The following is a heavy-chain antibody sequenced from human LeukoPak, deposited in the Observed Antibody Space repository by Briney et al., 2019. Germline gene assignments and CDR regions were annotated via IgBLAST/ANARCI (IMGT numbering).Heavy chain of an antibody. D-gene: IGHD3-22*01. V-gene: IGHV3-23*01. CDR3: AKDPYYDSSGWYAFDI. J-gene: IGHJ3*02. CDR1: GFTFSSYA. Sequence: PGGSLRLSCAASGFTFSSYAMSWVRQAPGKGLEWVSAISGSGGSTYYADSVKGRFTISRDNSKNTLYLQMNSLRAEDTAVYYCAKDPYYDSSGWYAFDIWGQGTMVTVSS. CDR2: ISGSGGST.